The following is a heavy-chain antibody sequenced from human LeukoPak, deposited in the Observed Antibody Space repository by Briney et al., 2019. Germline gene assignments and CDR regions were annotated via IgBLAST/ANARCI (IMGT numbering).Heavy chain of an antibody. D-gene: IGHD6-19*01. V-gene: IGHV4-38-2*02. CDR2: IYHSGST. Sequence: SETLSLTCAVSGYSISSGYYWGWSRPPPGKGLEWIGIIYHSGSTNYSPSLKSRVTILGDKTKNHFSLKLSSVTATDTAVYYCAREVDGLSRHFDYWGQGTLVTVSS. CDR3: AREVDGLSRHFDY. CDR1: GYSISSGYY. J-gene: IGHJ4*02.